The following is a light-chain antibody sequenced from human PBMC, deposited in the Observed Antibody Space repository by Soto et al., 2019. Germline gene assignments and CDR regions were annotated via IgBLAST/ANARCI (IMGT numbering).Light chain of an antibody. V-gene: IGKV3-20*01. Sequence: EIVLTQSPGTLSLSPGERVTLSCRASQSVSSTYLAWYQQKPGQAPRLLIYGASGRATGIPDRFSGSGSGTDFTLTISRLEPEDFAVYYCQQYDNSLYTFGQGTKVEIK. CDR3: QQYDNSLYT. J-gene: IGKJ2*01. CDR2: GAS. CDR1: QSVSSTY.